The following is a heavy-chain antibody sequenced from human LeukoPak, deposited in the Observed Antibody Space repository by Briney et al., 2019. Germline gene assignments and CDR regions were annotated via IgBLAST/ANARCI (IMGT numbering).Heavy chain of an antibody. J-gene: IGHJ5*02. CDR2: ISSSGSTI. Sequence: PGGSLRLSCAASGFTSSSYEMNWVRQAPGKGLEWVSYISSSGSTIYYADSVKGRFTISRDNAKNSLYLQMNSLRAEDTAVYYCARSYYYDSSGYSNWFDPWGQGTLVTVSS. CDR3: ARSYYYDSSGYSNWFDP. D-gene: IGHD3-22*01. V-gene: IGHV3-48*03. CDR1: GFTSSSYE.